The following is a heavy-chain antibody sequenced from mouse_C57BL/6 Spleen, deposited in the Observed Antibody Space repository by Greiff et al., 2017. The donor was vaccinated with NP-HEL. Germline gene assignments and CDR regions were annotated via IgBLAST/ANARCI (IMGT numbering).Heavy chain of an antibody. CDR2: IYPGDGDT. Sequence: QVQLQQSGPELVKPGASVKISCKASGYAFSSSWMNWVKQRPGKGLEWIGRIYPGDGDTNYNGKFKGKATLTADKSSSTAYMQLSSLTSEDSAVYFCARRDYGSSYGDFDVWGTGTTVTVSS. V-gene: IGHV1-82*01. D-gene: IGHD1-1*01. CDR1: GYAFSSSW. CDR3: ARRDYGSSYGDFDV. J-gene: IGHJ1*03.